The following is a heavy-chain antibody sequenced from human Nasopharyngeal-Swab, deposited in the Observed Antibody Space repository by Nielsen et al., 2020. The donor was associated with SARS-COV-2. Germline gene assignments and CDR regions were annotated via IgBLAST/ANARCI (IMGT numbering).Heavy chain of an antibody. V-gene: IGHV2-70*01. Sequence: SGPTLVKPTQTLTLTCTFSGFSLSTSGMCVGWIRHPPGKALEWLALIDWDDDKYYSTSLKTRLTISKDTSKNQVVLTMTNMDPVDTATYYCARSTSSIAVAVNFDYWGQGTLVTVSS. J-gene: IGHJ4*02. CDR3: ARSTSSIAVAVNFDY. D-gene: IGHD6-19*01. CDR2: IDWDDDK. CDR1: GFSLSTSGMC.